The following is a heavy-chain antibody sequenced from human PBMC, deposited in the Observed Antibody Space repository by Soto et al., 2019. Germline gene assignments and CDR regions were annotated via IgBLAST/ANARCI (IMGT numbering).Heavy chain of an antibody. CDR1: GFTFSSYE. V-gene: IGHV3-48*03. CDR3: ARDEACSGGSCHFDY. CDR2: ISSSGSTV. Sequence: GALRLSCAASGFTFSSYEMDWVRQAPGKGLEWVSYISSSGSTVYYADSVKGRFTISRDNAKNSLYLQMNSLRAEDTAVYYCARDEACSGGSCHFDYWGQGTLVTVSS. D-gene: IGHD2-15*01. J-gene: IGHJ4*02.